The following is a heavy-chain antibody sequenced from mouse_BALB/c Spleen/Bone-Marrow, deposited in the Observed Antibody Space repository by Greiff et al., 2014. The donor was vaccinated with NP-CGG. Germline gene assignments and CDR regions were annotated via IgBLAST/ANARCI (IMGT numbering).Heavy chain of an antibody. V-gene: IGHV1-37*01. CDR2: INPYNGDT. CDR1: GYSFTGYF. CDR3: GRGAYYYGSSYYFDY. J-gene: IGHJ2*01. D-gene: IGHD1-1*01. Sequence: DVQLQESGPELVKPGASVKISCKASGYSFTGYFMNWVKQSHGKSLEWIGRINPYNGDTFYNQKFKGKATLTVDKSSSTAHMELLSLTPEDSAVYYCGRGAYYYGSSYYFDYWGQGTTLTVSS.